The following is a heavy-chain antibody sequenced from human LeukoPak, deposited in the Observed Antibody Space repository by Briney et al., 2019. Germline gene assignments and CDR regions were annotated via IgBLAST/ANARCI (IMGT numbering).Heavy chain of an antibody. Sequence: PSETLSLTCTVSGGSITSSNFYWGWIRPPPGKGLEWIGSIYYSGTTFYTLSLRSRVTVFRDTSKNHFPLTLTSVTAADTAVYYCARQGVRGVIGNWFDPWGQGILVTVSS. CDR2: IYYSGTT. D-gene: IGHD3-10*01. V-gene: IGHV4-39*01. CDR3: ARQGVRGVIGNWFDP. J-gene: IGHJ5*02. CDR1: GGSITSSNFY.